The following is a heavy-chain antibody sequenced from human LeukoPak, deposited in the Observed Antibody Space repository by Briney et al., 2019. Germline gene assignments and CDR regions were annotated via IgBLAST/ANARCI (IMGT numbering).Heavy chain of an antibody. CDR1: GYSISSGYY. V-gene: IGHV4-38-2*02. J-gene: IGHJ3*02. CDR3: AREGYQGSFSTFDI. Sequence: SETLSLTCTVSGYSISSGYYWGWIRQPPGKGLEWIGSIYHSGSTYYNPSLKSRVTISVDTSKNQFSLKLSSVTAADTAVYYCAREGYQGSFSTFDIWGQGTMVTVSS. CDR2: IYHSGST. D-gene: IGHD1-26*01.